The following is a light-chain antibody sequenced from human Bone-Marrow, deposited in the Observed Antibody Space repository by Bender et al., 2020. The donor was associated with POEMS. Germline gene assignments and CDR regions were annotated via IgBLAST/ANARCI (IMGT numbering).Light chain of an antibody. J-gene: IGLJ3*02. V-gene: IGLV1-44*01. Sequence: QSVLTQPPSASGTPGQRVTISCSGSNSNIGTNAVNWYQQFPGTAPKLLIYSDNQRPSGVPDRFYAFKSGTSASLAISELQSEDEADYYGAAWDAGMSGGVFGGGTKLTVL. CDR3: AAWDAGMSGGV. CDR2: SDN. CDR1: NSNIGTNA.